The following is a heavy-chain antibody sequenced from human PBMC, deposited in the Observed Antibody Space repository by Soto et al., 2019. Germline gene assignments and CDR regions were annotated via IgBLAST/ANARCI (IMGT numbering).Heavy chain of an antibody. CDR3: ARPRHYYGSGSYPPFDY. J-gene: IGHJ4*02. Sequence: GASVKVSCKASGYTFTSYYMHWVRQAPGQGLEWMGWINPNSGGTNYAQKLQGRVTMTRDTSISTAYMELSRLRSDDTAVYYCARPRHYYGSGSYPPFDYWGQGTLVTVSS. D-gene: IGHD3-10*01. CDR2: INPNSGGT. V-gene: IGHV1-2*02. CDR1: GYTFTSYY.